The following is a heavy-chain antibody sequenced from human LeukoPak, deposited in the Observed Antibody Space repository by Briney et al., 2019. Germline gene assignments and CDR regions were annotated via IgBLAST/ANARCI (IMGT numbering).Heavy chain of an antibody. CDR3: ARDSGLGLFGV. CDR2: ISTFKGDT. V-gene: IGHV1-18*01. D-gene: IGHD3/OR15-3a*01. CDR1: GYTFISYA. J-gene: IGHJ3*01. Sequence: ASVKVSCKTSGYTFISYAISWVRQAPGQGLEWMGWISTFKGDTKYAQKFQDRVSMTTDTSTSTAHLELRSLRSEDTAICYCARDSGLGLFGVWGQGTVVTVSS.